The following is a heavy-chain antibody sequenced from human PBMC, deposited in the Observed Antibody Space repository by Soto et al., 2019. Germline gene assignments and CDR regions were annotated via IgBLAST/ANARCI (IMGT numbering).Heavy chain of an antibody. Sequence: QVQLVESGGGVVQPGRSLRLSCAASGFTFSSYGMHWVRQAPGKGLEWVAVIWYDGSNKYYADSVKGRFTISRDNSKNTLYLQMNSLRAEDTAVYYCARDGRYSGYGWWIQPDYYYGMDVWGQGTTVTVSS. CDR3: ARDGRYSGYGWWIQPDYYYGMDV. V-gene: IGHV3-33*01. D-gene: IGHD5-12*01. CDR2: IWYDGSNK. J-gene: IGHJ6*02. CDR1: GFTFSSYG.